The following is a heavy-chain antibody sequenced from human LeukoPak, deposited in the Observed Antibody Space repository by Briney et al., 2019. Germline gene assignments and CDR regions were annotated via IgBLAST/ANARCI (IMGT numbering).Heavy chain of an antibody. J-gene: IGHJ4*02. V-gene: IGHV3-23*01. D-gene: IGHD2-21*01. CDR3: AKDGGGNCYDPIDY. CDR2: ITDSGRSS. Sequence: PGESLRLSCAASGFTFSSYAMSWVRQTPGKGLEWISGITDSGRSSYFADSVRGRFTISRDKSKNTLYLQMNSLRAEDTAFYFCAKDGGGNCYDPIDYWGQGILVTVSS. CDR1: GFTFSSYA.